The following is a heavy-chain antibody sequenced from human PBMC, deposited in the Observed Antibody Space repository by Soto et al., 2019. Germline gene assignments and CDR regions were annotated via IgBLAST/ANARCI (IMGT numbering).Heavy chain of an antibody. CDR1: GFTFSSYA. D-gene: IGHD3-3*01. CDR2: ISYDGSNK. J-gene: IGHJ5*02. CDR3: AKFGVDFWSGYYWFDL. V-gene: IGHV3-30-3*02. Sequence: GGSLRLSCAASGFTFSSYAMHWVRQAPGKGLEWAAVISYDGSNKYYADSVKGRFTISRDNSKNALYLQMNSLRAEDTAVYYCAKFGVDFWSGYYWFDLWGQRTLDTGSS.